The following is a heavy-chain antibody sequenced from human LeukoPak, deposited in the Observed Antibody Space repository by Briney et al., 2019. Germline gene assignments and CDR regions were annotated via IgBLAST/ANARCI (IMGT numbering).Heavy chain of an antibody. V-gene: IGHV3-23*01. D-gene: IGHD6-13*01. Sequence: GGSLRLSCAASGFTFNSYALSWVRQAPGKGLEWVSYISPSGGSTYYANSVKGRFTISRDNSKNTLFLQLSSLRAEDTAIYYCAKDQQLVNFDYWGQGTLVTVSS. CDR2: ISPSGGST. J-gene: IGHJ4*02. CDR1: GFTFNSYA. CDR3: AKDQQLVNFDY.